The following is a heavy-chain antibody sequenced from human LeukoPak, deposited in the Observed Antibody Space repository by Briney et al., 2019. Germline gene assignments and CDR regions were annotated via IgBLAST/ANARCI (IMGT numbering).Heavy chain of an antibody. J-gene: IGHJ6*02. CDR2: IKEDGSAR. Sequence: GGSLRLSCVASGFTFSRSWMSWVRQSPEKGLEWVANIKEDGSARYYVDSVKGRFTISRDSSKNTLYLQMNSLRAEDTAVYYCARTDSSGYPYYYYGMDVWGQGTTVTVSS. V-gene: IGHV3-7*01. D-gene: IGHD3-22*01. CDR3: ARTDSSGYPYYYYGMDV. CDR1: GFTFSRSW.